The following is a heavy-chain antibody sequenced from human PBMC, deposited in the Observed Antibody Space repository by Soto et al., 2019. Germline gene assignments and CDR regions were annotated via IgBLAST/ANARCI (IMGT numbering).Heavy chain of an antibody. Sequence: QVQLVESGGGVVQPGRSLRLSCAASGFTFSSYGMHWVRQAPGKGLEWVAVISYDGSNKYYADSVKGRFTISRDNSKNTLDLQMNSLRAEDTAVYYCAKEHVTTSRYYYGMDVWGQGTTVTVSS. V-gene: IGHV3-30*18. CDR3: AKEHVTTSRYYYGMDV. CDR1: GFTFSSYG. J-gene: IGHJ6*02. D-gene: IGHD4-4*01. CDR2: ISYDGSNK.